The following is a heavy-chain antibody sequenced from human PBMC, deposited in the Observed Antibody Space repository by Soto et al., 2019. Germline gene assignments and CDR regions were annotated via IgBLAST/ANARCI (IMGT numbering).Heavy chain of an antibody. J-gene: IGHJ6*03. CDR1: GGTFSSYT. CDR2: IIPILGIA. D-gene: IGHD2-2*01. CDR3: ASLGYCSSTSCYAGNSPPYYYYMDV. Sequence: ASVKVSCKASGGTFSSYTISWVRQAPGQGLEWMGRIIPILGIANYAQKFQGRVTITADKSTSTAYMELSSLRSEDTAVYYCASLGYCSSTSCYAGNSPPYYYYMDVWGKGTTVTVSS. V-gene: IGHV1-69*02.